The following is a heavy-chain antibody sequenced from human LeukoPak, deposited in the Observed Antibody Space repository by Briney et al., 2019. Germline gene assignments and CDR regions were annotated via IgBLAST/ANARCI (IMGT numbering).Heavy chain of an antibody. Sequence: PSETLSLTCTVSGGSISSYYWSWIRQPPGKGLEWIGYIYYSGSTNYNPSLKSRVTISVDTSKNQFSLKLSSVTAADTAVYYCAWSYDSSGYYGRWGAFDIWGQGTMVTVSS. CDR1: GGSISSYY. CDR2: IYYSGST. CDR3: AWSYDSSGYYGRWGAFDI. D-gene: IGHD3-22*01. V-gene: IGHV4-59*01. J-gene: IGHJ3*02.